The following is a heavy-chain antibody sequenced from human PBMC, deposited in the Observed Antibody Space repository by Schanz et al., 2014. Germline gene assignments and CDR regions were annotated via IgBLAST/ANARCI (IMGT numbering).Heavy chain of an antibody. CDR2: IWYDGSNK. V-gene: IGHV3-33*03. CDR1: GFTFSSYG. CDR3: VKDPDKYNWNDVEGMDV. D-gene: IGHD1-1*01. J-gene: IGHJ6*01. Sequence: QVHLVESGGGVVQPGRSLRLSCAASGFTFSSYGMLWVRQAPGRGLEWVALIWYDGSNKYYAESVKGRFTISRDNPKNTLYLQMNSLRAEDTAVYYCVKDPDKYNWNDVEGMDVWGPGTTVTVSS.